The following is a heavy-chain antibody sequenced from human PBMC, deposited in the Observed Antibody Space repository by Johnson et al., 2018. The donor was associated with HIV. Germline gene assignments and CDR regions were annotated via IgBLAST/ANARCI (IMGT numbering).Heavy chain of an antibody. D-gene: IGHD3-3*01. CDR3: AKDLREFECEEWASDYYDFGREQPCQDPRGVVGSIDV. CDR1: GFTLSSSA. Sequence: QVQLVESGGGVVQPGRSMRLSCEASGFTLSSSAFHWVRQAPGKGLEWVAVISYDGSNQYYADSVKGRLTISRDTSKNMLFMEMNSLRGEDTAVYCSAKDLREFECEEWASDYYDFGREQPCQDPRGVVGSIDVWGHGSLVTVSS. V-gene: IGHV3-30*04. J-gene: IGHJ3*01. CDR2: ISYDGSNQ.